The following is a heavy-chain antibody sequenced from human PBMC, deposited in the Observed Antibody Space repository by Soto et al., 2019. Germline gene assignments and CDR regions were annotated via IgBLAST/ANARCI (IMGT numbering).Heavy chain of an antibody. Sequence: ASVKVSCKASGYTFTSYGISWVRQAPGQGLEWMGWISAYNGNTNYAQKLQGRVTMTTDTSTSTAYMELRSLRSDDTAVYYCAREPGVGATGEGYYYYYYGMDVWGQGTTVTVSS. CDR1: GYTFTSYG. CDR3: AREPGVGATGEGYYYYYYGMDV. D-gene: IGHD1-26*01. V-gene: IGHV1-18*01. CDR2: ISAYNGNT. J-gene: IGHJ6*02.